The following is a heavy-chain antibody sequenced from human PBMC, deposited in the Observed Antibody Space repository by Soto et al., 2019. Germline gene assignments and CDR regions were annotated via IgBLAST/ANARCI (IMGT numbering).Heavy chain of an antibody. V-gene: IGHV1-2*02. CDR3: ARVTLKAGKWFDP. CDR2: INPHSRGT. J-gene: IGHJ5*02. Sequence: QVQLVQSGAEVKKPGASVKISCKASGYTFTDYFIHWVRQAPGQGFEWMGWINPHSRGTNYAQKFQGRVTMTRDTSNSTAYMELRGLRSDDTAVYYCARVTLKAGKWFDPWGQGTLVTVSS. CDR1: GYTFTDYF.